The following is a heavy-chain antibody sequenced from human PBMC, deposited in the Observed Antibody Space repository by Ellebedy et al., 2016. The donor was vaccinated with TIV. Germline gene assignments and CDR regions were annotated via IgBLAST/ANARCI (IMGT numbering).Heavy chain of an antibody. CDR3: VSKFSSPPDY. CDR2: INPDGSYT. Sequence: GESLKISCAASGFTFSNNWMHWVRQPPGKGLVRVSRINPDGSYTNYADSVRGRFTISRDNAKNTLYLLMNSLGAEDTAVYYCVSKFSSPPDYWGQGIQVTVSS. J-gene: IGHJ4*02. V-gene: IGHV3-74*01. CDR1: GFTFSNNW.